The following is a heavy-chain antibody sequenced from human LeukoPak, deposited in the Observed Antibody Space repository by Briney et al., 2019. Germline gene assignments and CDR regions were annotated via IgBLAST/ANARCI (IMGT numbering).Heavy chain of an antibody. D-gene: IGHD3-10*01. CDR2: INHSGST. CDR3: ARHEVVRGVGGSYYMDV. CDR1: GGSFSGYY. V-gene: IGHV4-34*01. Sequence: SETLSLTCAVYGGSFSGYYWSWIRQPPGKGLEWIGEINHSGSTNYNPSLKSRVTISVDTSKNQFSLKLSSVTAADTAVYYCARHEVVRGVGGSYYMDVWGKGTTVTISS. J-gene: IGHJ6*03.